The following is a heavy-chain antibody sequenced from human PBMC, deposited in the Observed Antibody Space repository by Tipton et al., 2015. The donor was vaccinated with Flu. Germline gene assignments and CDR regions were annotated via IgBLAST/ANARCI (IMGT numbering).Heavy chain of an antibody. V-gene: IGHV4-61*02. CDR1: GGFITSGSYY. CDR2: IYTTGST. Sequence: TLSLTCTVSGGFITSGSYYWSWIRQSAGKGLEWIGRIYTTGSTNYNPSLRSRVTISGDTSKNQSSLQLNSVTAEDTAVYYCARSPSYSGSGIYPYYFDDWGQGTLVTVSS. CDR3: ARSPSYSGSGIYPYYFDD. J-gene: IGHJ4*02. D-gene: IGHD3-10*01.